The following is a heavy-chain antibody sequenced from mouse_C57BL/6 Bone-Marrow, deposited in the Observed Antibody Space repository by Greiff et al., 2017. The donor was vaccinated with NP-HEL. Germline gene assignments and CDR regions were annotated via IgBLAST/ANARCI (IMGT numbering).Heavy chain of an antibody. D-gene: IGHD6-1*01. CDR3: ARRTAARRDFDY. CDR2: IHPNSGST. V-gene: IGHV1-64*01. CDR1: GYTFTSYW. Sequence: QVQLQQPGAELVKPGASVKLSCKASGYTFTSYWMHWVKQRPGQGLEWIGMIHPNSGSTNYNEKFKSKATLTVDKASSTAYMQLSSLTSEDSAVYYCARRTAARRDFDYWGQGTTLTVSS. J-gene: IGHJ2*01.